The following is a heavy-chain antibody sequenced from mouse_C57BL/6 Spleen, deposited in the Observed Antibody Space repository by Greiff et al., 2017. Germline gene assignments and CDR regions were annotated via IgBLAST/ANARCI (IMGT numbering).Heavy chain of an antibody. Sequence: EVQLQQSGPELVKPGASVKISCKASGYTFTDYYMNWVKQSHGKSLEWIGDINPNNGGTSYNQKFKGKATLTVDKSSSTAYMELRSLTSEDSAVYYCARGGFDAMDDWGQGTSVTVSS. CDR3: ARGGFDAMDD. CDR2: INPNNGGT. V-gene: IGHV1-26*01. CDR1: GYTFTDYY. J-gene: IGHJ4*01.